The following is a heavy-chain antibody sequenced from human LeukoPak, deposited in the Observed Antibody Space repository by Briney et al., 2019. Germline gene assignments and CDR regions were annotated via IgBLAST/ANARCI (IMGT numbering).Heavy chain of an antibody. CDR3: ARSLGGYCSSTSCYEYYFDY. J-gene: IGHJ4*02. CDR1: GYSFTSYW. V-gene: IGHV5-51*01. D-gene: IGHD2-2*01. CDR2: IYPGDPDT. Sequence: GESLKISCKGSGYSFTSYWIGWVRQMPGKGLEWMGIIYPGDPDTRYSPSFQGQVTISADKSISTAYLQWSSLKASDTAMYYCARSLGGYCSSTSCYEYYFDYWGQGTLVTVSS.